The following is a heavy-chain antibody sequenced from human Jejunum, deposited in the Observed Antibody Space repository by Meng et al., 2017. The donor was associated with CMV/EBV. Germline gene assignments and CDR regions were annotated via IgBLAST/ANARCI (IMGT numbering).Heavy chain of an antibody. J-gene: IGHJ5*02. CDR3: ARGGGFIRFDP. CDR2: ISYDATDQ. D-gene: IGHD3-16*02. V-gene: IGHV3-30*04. CDR1: GFTFSRYS. Sequence: CAASGFTFSRYSVHWVRQAPGRGLEWVAFISYDATDQYYADSVKGRFTISRDNSQNTLFLQMNSLRPEDTAVFYCARGGGFIRFDPWGQGTLVTVSS.